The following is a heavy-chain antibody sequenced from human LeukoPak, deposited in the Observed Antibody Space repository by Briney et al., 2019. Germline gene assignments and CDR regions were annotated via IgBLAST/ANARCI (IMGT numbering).Heavy chain of an antibody. Sequence: SETLSLTCTVSGDSINSYYWSWIRQPPGKGLEWIAYVRDNGENNYNPSLKSRVAISVDTANNQISLRLDFVTAADTAIYYCARQPVNTAAFDIWGLGTMVTVSS. CDR3: ARQPVNTAAFDI. CDR2: VRDNGEN. D-gene: IGHD5-18*01. V-gene: IGHV4-59*08. J-gene: IGHJ3*02. CDR1: GDSINSYY.